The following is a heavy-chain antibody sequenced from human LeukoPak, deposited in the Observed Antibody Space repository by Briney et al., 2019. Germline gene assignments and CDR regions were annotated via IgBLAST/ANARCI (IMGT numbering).Heavy chain of an antibody. CDR2: ISSNGGST. D-gene: IGHD2-2*01. V-gene: IGHV3-64*01. Sequence: GGSLRLSCAASGFTFSSYAMHWVRQAPGKGLEYVSAISSNGGSTYYANSVKGRSTISRDNSKNTLYLQMGSLGAEDMAVYYCAKDRLCSSTSCSDAFDIWGQGTMVTVSS. CDR1: GFTFSSYA. CDR3: AKDRLCSSTSCSDAFDI. J-gene: IGHJ3*02.